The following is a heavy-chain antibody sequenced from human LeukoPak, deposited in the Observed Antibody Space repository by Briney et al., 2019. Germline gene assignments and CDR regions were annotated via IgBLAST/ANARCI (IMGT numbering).Heavy chain of an antibody. D-gene: IGHD5-12*01. CDR2: IGSSGTTI. V-gene: IGHV3-48*03. J-gene: IGHJ4*02. CDR3: AKVATEDYYFDY. Sequence: GGSLRLSCAASGFTFSSYEMNWVRQAPGKGLEWVSYIGSSGTTIYYADSVKGRFTISRDNAKSSLYLQMNSLRAEDTAVYYCAKVATEDYYFDYWGQGTLVTVSS. CDR1: GFTFSSYE.